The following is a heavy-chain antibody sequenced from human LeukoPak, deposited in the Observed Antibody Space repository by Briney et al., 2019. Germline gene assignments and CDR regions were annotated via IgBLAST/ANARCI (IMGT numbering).Heavy chain of an antibody. J-gene: IGHJ5*02. V-gene: IGHV4-38-2*02. D-gene: IGHD4-17*01. CDR2: IYYTGNS. Sequence: PSETLSLTCTVSGYSISSGYYWAWIRPPPGKRLEWIASIYYTGNSYYNPSLKSRVTISVYTSKNQLSLKLSSVTGADTAVYYCAREDYGESNPNWFDPWGQGTQVTVSS. CDR1: GYSISSGYY. CDR3: AREDYGESNPNWFDP.